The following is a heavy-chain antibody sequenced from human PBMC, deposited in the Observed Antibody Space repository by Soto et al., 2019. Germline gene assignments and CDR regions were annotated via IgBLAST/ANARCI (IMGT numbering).Heavy chain of an antibody. CDR3: ARDLSGTGLDI. V-gene: IGHV4-4*07. D-gene: IGHD1-26*01. CDR2: VYSTGGV. J-gene: IGHJ6*02. CDR1: GDSIGRFY. Sequence: QLQLHESGPGLVKPSETLSLTCNVSGDSIGRFYWSWIRQSAGKGLEWIGRVYSTGGVTYNPALKGRVTISLVRFNNHVSLEMNSVTAADKAVYFCARDLSGTGLDIWGRGTRVSVSS.